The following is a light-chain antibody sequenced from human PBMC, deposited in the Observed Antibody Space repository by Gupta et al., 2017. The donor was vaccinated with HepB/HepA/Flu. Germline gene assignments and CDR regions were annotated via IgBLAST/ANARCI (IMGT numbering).Light chain of an antibody. V-gene: IGKV3-11*01. Sequence: EIVLTQSPATLSLSPGERATLSCSASQSVSSYLAWYQQKPGQAPRLLIYDASNRATGIPARFSGSGSGTNFTLTISSREHEDFAVYYCQQRSNWPPWTFGQGTKVEIK. J-gene: IGKJ1*01. CDR1: QSVSSY. CDR2: DAS. CDR3: QQRSNWPPWT.